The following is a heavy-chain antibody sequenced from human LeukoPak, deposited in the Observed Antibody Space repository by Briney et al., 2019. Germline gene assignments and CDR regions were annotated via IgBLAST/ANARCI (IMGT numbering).Heavy chain of an antibody. J-gene: IGHJ4*02. V-gene: IGHV3-30*02. CDR1: GYTFSSYG. CDR2: IRNDGSNK. Sequence: GGSLRLSCAASGYTFSSYGMHWVRQAPGKGLEWVAFIRNDGSNKYYADSVKGRFTISRDNSKNTLYLQMNSLRAEDTAVYYCAKVEEPSHDYWGQGTLVTVSS. CDR3: AKVEEPSHDY.